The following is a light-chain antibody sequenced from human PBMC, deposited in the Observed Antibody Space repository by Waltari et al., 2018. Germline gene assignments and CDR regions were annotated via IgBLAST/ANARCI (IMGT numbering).Light chain of an antibody. Sequence: DILLTQSPGTLSLSPGERATLSCRANQTVSSHDVAWYRQRPGQAPRLLIYNAAGRATGVPDRISGSGSGTDYSLTISRLEPEDFAVYYCQQYGTSPAVTFGGGTRV. J-gene: IGKJ4*01. CDR1: QTVSSHD. CDR3: QQYGTSPAVT. CDR2: NAA. V-gene: IGKV3-20*01.